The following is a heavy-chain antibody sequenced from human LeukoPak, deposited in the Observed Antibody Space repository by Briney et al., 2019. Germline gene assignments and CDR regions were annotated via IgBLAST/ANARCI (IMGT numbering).Heavy chain of an antibody. V-gene: IGHV3-30-3*01. Sequence: PGGSLRLSCAASGFTFSSYAMHWVRQAPGKGLEWVAVISYDGSNKYYADSVKGRFTISRDNSKNTLYLQMNSLRAEDTAVYYCARDGEDYDFWSGYDAGYFDYWGQGTLVTVPS. CDR2: ISYDGSNK. CDR1: GFTFSSYA. D-gene: IGHD3-3*01. J-gene: IGHJ4*02. CDR3: ARDGEDYDFWSGYDAGYFDY.